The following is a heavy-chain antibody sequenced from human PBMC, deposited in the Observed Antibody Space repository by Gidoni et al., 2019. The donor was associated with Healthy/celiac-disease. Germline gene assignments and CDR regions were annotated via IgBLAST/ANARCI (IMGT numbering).Heavy chain of an antibody. CDR3: AKAGRVATILGYFDY. J-gene: IGHJ4*02. D-gene: IGHD5-12*01. Sequence: QVQLVEYGGGVVKPGRSLRLSCAADGFTFSSYGLHWVRQAPGKGLAVVAVISYDGSNTYYADSVQRRFTIFRDNSKTTLYLPMTSLRAEDTAVYYCAKAGRVATILGYFDYWGQGTLVTVS. V-gene: IGHV3-30*18. CDR1: GFTFSSYG. CDR2: ISYDGSNT.